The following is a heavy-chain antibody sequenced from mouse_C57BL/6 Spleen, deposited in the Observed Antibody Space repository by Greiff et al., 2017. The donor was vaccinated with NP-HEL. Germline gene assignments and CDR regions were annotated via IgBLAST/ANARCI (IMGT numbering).Heavy chain of an antibody. CDR1: GYTFTDYN. V-gene: IGHV1-22*01. J-gene: IGHJ2*01. D-gene: IGHD2-2*01. CDR3: ARRSYGYYYFDY. CDR2: INPNNGGT. Sequence: EVQLQQSGPELVKPGASVKMSCKASGYTFTDYNMHWVKQSHGKSLEWIGYINPNNGGTSYNQKFKGKATLTVNKSSSTAYMEIRSLTSEDSAVYYCARRSYGYYYFDYWGQGTTLTVSS.